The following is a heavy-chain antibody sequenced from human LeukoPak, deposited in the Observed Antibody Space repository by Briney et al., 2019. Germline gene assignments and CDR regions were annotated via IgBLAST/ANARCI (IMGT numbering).Heavy chain of an antibody. CDR2: IYYSGST. Sequence: PSETLSLTCTVSGGSISSYYWSWIRQPPGKGLEWIGYIYYSGSTNYNPSLKSRVTISVDTSKNQFSLKLSSVTAADTAVYYCAREGYGDYGWFDPWGQGTLVIVSS. V-gene: IGHV4-59*01. D-gene: IGHD4-17*01. CDR1: GGSISSYY. J-gene: IGHJ5*02. CDR3: AREGYGDYGWFDP.